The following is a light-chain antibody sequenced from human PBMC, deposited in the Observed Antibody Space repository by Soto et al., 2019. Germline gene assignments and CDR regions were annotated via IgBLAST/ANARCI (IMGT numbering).Light chain of an antibody. CDR1: QSVLYSSNNKNY. CDR3: QQYYRPWT. CDR2: WAS. Sequence: DIVMTQSPDSLAVSLGDRATINCKSSQSVLYSSNNKNYLAWYQQKPGQPPKLLIYWASTRESGVPDRFSGSGSGTDFPLTISSLQVEDVAVYYCQQYYRPWTFGQGTKGVIK. V-gene: IGKV4-1*01. J-gene: IGKJ1*01.